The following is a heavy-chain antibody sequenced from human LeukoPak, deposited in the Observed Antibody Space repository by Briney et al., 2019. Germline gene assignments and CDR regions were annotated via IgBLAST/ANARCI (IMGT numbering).Heavy chain of an antibody. D-gene: IGHD3-22*01. CDR1: GYTFTAYY. CDR3: AREGPSSGCYYDF. Sequence: ASVKVSCKASGYTFTAYYIHRVRQAPGQGLEWMGRINPNSDGTNYADNFQGRVTMTRDTSISTAYMELSSLKSDDTAVYYCAREGPSSGCYYDFWGQGTLVTVSS. V-gene: IGHV1-2*06. J-gene: IGHJ4*02. CDR2: INPNSDGT.